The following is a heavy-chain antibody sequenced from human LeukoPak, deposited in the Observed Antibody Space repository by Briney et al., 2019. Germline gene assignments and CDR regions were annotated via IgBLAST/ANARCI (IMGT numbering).Heavy chain of an antibody. J-gene: IGHJ4*02. CDR2: INHSGST. V-gene: IGHV4-34*01. D-gene: IGHD6-13*01. CDR3: ARVTGYRIEDYFDY. Sequence: SSETLSLTCAVYGGSFSGYYWSWIRQPPGKGLEWIGEINHSGSTNYNPSLKSRVTISVDTSKNQFSLKLSSVTAADTAVYYCARVTGYRIEDYFDYWGQGTLVTVSS. CDR1: GGSFSGYY.